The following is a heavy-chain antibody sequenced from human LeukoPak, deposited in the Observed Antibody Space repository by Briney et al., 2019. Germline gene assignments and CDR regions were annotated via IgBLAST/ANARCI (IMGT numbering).Heavy chain of an antibody. CDR1: GYTFTAYY. J-gene: IGHJ5*02. Sequence: GASVKVACKASGYTFTAYYVSWVRQAPGQGLEWIGWINPNTGDTNYAPKFQGRVTMIKDTSTNSAYMELNKLTSDDTAVYYCGRGNKSFDPWGQGTLVTVSS. V-gene: IGHV1-2*02. CDR3: GRGNKSFDP. CDR2: INPNTGDT.